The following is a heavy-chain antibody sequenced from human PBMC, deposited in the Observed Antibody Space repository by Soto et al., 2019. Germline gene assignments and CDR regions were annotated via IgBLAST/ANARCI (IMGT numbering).Heavy chain of an antibody. Sequence: QVQLQESGPELVKPSETLSLTCTVSGGSINNYYWSCIRQPPGKGLEYSGYIYYHGITYYNPSLKSRINMSVDASKSQFTLRVTSVTAAVTDVDYCARHENGGTYPLDYWGQGTLVTVSS. D-gene: IGHD2-8*01. V-gene: IGHV4-59*08. CDR2: IYYHGIT. CDR3: ARHENGGTYPLDY. CDR1: GGSINNYY. J-gene: IGHJ4*02.